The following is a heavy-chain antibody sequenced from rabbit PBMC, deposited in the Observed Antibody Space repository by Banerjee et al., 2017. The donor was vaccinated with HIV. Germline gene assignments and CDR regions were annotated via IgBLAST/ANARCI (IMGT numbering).Heavy chain of an antibody. V-gene: IGHV1S45*01. D-gene: IGHD4-1*01. Sequence: QEQLVESGGDLVKPEGSLTITCKASGFDFSSYYMSWVRQAPGKGLEWIGYIDPVFGETHYASWVNGRFSISKTSSTTVTLQMTSLTAADTATYFCARDLAGVIGWNFGLWGPGTLVTVS. CDR1: GFDFSSYYM. J-gene: IGHJ4*01. CDR2: IDPVFGET. CDR3: ARDLAGVIGWNFGL.